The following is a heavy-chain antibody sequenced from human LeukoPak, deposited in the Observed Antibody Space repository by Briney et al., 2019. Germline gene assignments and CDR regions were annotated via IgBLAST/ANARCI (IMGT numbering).Heavy chain of an antibody. CDR2: IYYSGST. V-gene: IGHV4-59*01. CDR1: GGSIISYY. Sequence: PSETLFLTCMVSGGSIISYYWSWVRQPPGKGREWRGYIYYSGSTKYTPSLKSRVTISVDTSKNRFSLKLSSVTAADTAVYYCARDHAPGNAFDIWGQGTMVTVSS. J-gene: IGHJ3*02. CDR3: ARDHAPGNAFDI.